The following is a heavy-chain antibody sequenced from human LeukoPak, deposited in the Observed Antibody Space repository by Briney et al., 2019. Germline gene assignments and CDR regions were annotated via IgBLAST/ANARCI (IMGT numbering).Heavy chain of an antibody. Sequence: GGSLRLSCAASGFTFSSYWMHWVRQAPGKGLMWVSRINSDGSTTNYADSVKGRFTISRDNAKNTLYLQMNSLRVKDTAVYCCTSINYGWGQGTLVTVSS. V-gene: IGHV3-74*01. J-gene: IGHJ4*02. CDR2: INSDGSTT. CDR3: TSINYG. D-gene: IGHD3-16*01. CDR1: GFTFSSYW.